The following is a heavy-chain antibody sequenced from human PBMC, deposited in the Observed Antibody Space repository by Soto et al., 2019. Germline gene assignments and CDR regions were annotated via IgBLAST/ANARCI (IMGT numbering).Heavy chain of an antibody. D-gene: IGHD5-18*01. CDR3: ARGYSYGYFDY. J-gene: IGHJ4*02. CDR1: GGSVSSTSYY. Sequence: QLLLQGSGPGLVKPSETLSLTCTVSGGSVSSTSYYWGWIRQPPGKGLEWIGSIYYSGSTYYNPSLKTLVTRPVDTSTHQFSLKLSAVTAADTAVYYCARGYSYGYFDYWGQGTLVTVSS. V-gene: IGHV4-39*01. CDR2: IYYSGST.